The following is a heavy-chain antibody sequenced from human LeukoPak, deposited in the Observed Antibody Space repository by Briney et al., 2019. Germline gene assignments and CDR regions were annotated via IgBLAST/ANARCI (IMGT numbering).Heavy chain of an antibody. CDR3: ARDPYYDSSGPAFDI. V-gene: IGHV3-33*08. J-gene: IGHJ3*02. D-gene: IGHD3-22*01. CDR2: IWYDGSNK. Sequence: QPGMSLRLSCAASGFTFSSYGMHWVRQAPGKGLEWVAVIWYDGSNKYYADSVKGRFTISRDNSKNTLYLQMNSLRAEDTAVYYCARDPYYDSSGPAFDIWGQGTMVTVSS. CDR1: GFTFSSYG.